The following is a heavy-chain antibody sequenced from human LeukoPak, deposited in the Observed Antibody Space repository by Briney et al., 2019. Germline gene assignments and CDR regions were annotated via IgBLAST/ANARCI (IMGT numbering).Heavy chain of an antibody. Sequence: GGSLILSRAASGITFVNAWMTWVRQTPGKGLEWLGRIKSEADGGTTEYAAPVTGRFTISRDDSKNTLYLQMNSLKTEDTGIYYCTTDLEWVGGSYWGQGALVTVSS. CDR2: IKSEADGGTT. CDR3: TTDLEWVGGSY. J-gene: IGHJ4*02. CDR1: GITFVNAW. V-gene: IGHV3-15*01. D-gene: IGHD6-19*01.